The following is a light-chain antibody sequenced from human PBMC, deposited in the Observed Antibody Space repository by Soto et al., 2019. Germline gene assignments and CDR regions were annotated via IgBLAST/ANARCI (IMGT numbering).Light chain of an antibody. CDR2: GAS. J-gene: IGKJ3*01. V-gene: IGKV3-20*01. CDR1: QSVSNTY. CDR3: KQYGDSPLT. Sequence: ILLTHSPGTLSLSPGEIATPSPTCSQSVSNTYLAWYQQKPGQAPRLLIYGASSRATGIPDRFSGSGSGTDFTLTISRLETEDFAVYYCKQYGDSPLTFGPGTKVDIK.